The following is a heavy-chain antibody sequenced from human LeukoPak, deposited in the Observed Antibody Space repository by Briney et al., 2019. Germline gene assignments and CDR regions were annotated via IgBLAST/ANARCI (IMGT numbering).Heavy chain of an antibody. CDR3: ARRGYYDSSGYYNFDY. J-gene: IGHJ4*02. CDR1: GYSFTNYW. Sequence: GGSLKISCKGSGYSFTNYWIAWVRQMPGKGLEWMGIIYPGDSDTRCSPSFQGQFTISADKSISTAYLQSSSLKASDTAMYYCARRGYYDSSGYYNFDYWGQGTLVTVSS. CDR2: IYPGDSDT. D-gene: IGHD3-22*01. V-gene: IGHV5-51*01.